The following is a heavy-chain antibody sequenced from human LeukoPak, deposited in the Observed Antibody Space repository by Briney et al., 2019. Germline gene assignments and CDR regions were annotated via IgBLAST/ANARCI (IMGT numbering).Heavy chain of an antibody. J-gene: IGHJ4*02. CDR3: ARQSSSWTEVDH. Sequence: GESLKISCQGYGYSFSSYWIGWVRQMPGKGLEWMGIIYPGDSDTRYSPSFQGQVTISADKSISAAYLQWSSLRASDSAMYYCARQSSSWTEVDHWGQGTLVTVSS. CDR2: IYPGDSDT. V-gene: IGHV5-51*01. D-gene: IGHD6-13*01. CDR1: GYSFSSYW.